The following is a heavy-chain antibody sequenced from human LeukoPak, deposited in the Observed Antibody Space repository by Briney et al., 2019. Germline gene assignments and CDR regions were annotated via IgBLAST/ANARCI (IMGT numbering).Heavy chain of an antibody. J-gene: IGHJ4*02. CDR3: ARDPNRLADYGGDYFDH. D-gene: IGHD4-23*01. Sequence: PGGSLRLSCVASGFTFSSFSMHWVRQAPGNGLEGVAVISHDGSHKSYADSVRGRFTISRDNSKNTLSLQMNTLRPEDTALFYCARDPNRLADYGGDYFDHWGQGTLVTVSS. CDR2: ISHDGSHK. CDR1: GFTFSSFS. V-gene: IGHV3-30*04.